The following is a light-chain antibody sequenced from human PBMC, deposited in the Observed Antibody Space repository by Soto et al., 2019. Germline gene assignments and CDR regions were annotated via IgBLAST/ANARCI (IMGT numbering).Light chain of an antibody. CDR3: QQYHSTPRT. J-gene: IGKJ4*01. CDR2: WAS. Sequence: DIVMTQSPDSLAVSLGERATINCKSSQSVLYSSNNKNYLAWYQQKPGQPPKLLIYWASTRESGVPDRFSGSGSGSDFTLTISSLQAADVAVYYCQQYHSTPRTFGGGTKVEIK. V-gene: IGKV4-1*01. CDR1: QSVLYSSNNKNY.